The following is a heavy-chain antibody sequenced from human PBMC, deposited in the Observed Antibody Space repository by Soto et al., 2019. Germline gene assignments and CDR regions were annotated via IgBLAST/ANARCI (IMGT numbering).Heavy chain of an antibody. D-gene: IGHD6-13*01. CDR3: AREPYSSPH. V-gene: IGHV1-46*01. Sequence: GASVKVSCKASGYTLTDYFMHWVRQAPGQGLEWMGIINPSSGSTTYAQKFQGRVTVSTDTATSTVYMELSRLRSEDTAAYYCAREPYSSPHWG. CDR2: INPSSGST. CDR1: GYTLTDYF. J-gene: IGHJ1*01.